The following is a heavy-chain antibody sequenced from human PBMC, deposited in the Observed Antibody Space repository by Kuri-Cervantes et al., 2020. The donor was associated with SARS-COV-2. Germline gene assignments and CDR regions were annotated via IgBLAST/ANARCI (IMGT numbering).Heavy chain of an antibody. D-gene: IGHD3-22*01. V-gene: IGHV3-73*01. Sequence: GESLKISCAASGFPFSGSAMHWVRQTSGKRLEWIGRIRSKANNFATTYTTSLGGRFIISRDDSKNMAYLQIFSLKTEDTAVYFCTSTHYYDNSRNIPNYWGQGALVTVSS. CDR1: GFPFSGSA. CDR3: TSTHYYDNSRNIPNY. CDR2: IRSKANNFAT. J-gene: IGHJ4*02.